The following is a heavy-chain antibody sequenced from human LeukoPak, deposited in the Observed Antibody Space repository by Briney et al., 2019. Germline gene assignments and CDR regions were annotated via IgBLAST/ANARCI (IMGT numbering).Heavy chain of an antibody. D-gene: IGHD1-20*01. CDR3: AKDLRGLPNNSNYYYYYYMDV. CDR2: ISWDGGST. J-gene: IGHJ6*03. V-gene: IGHV3-43D*03. Sequence: HPGGSLRLSCAASGFTFDDYAMHWVRQAPGKGLEWVSLISWDGGSTYYADSVKGRFTISRDNSKNSLYLQMNSLRAEDTPLYYCAKDLRGLPNNSNYYYYYYMDVWGKGTTVTVSS. CDR1: GFTFDDYA.